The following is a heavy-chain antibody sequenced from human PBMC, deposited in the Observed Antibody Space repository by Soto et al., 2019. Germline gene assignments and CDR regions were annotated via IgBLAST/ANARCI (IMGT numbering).Heavy chain of an antibody. D-gene: IGHD4-4*01. CDR2: IIPIFGTA. Sequence: QVQLVQSGAEVKKPGSSVKVSCKASGGTFSSYAISWVRQAPGQGLEWMGGIIPIFGTANYAQKFQGRVTITADESTSTAYMELSSLRSEDTAVYYCARADSTVPTGGALYNWFDPGGQGTLVTVSS. CDR1: GGTFSSYA. J-gene: IGHJ5*02. V-gene: IGHV1-69*01. CDR3: ARADSTVPTGGALYNWFDP.